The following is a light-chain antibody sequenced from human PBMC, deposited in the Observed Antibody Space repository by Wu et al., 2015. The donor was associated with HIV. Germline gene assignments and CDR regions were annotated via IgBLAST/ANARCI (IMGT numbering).Light chain of an antibody. CDR2: GVS. Sequence: EIVLTQSPATLSLSPGDGATLSCRASQSVTNSQLAWYQQKPGQAPRLLIYGVSNRATGIPDRFSGSGSGTDFTLTISRLEPEDFAVYYCQQYNSSPYNFGQGTKLEIK. CDR1: QSVTNSQ. CDR3: QQYNSSPYN. J-gene: IGKJ2*01. V-gene: IGKV3-20*01.